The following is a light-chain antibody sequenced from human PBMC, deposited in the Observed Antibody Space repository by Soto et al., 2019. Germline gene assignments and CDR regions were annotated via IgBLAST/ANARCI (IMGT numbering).Light chain of an antibody. CDR1: QGVSNW. V-gene: IGKV1D-12*01. J-gene: IGKJ4*01. Sequence: DIHLTQSPSSVSASVGGRVTITCRASQGVSNWLGWYQQKPGEAPKLLIYAASSPQSGVPSRFSGSGFGTDFTLTIDSLQPEDFATYYCQQANSFPLTFGGGTKVDIK. CDR2: AAS. CDR3: QQANSFPLT.